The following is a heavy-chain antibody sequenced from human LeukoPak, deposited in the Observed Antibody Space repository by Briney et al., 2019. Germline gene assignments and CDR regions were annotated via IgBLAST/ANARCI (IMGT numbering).Heavy chain of an antibody. J-gene: IGHJ4*02. D-gene: IGHD2/OR15-2a*01. CDR3: AKEAPGFYDY. Sequence: GGSLRLSCAASGFTFSSYAMGWVRQAPGKGLEWVSAIGGSGTSKYYPDPLKGRFTISRDNSKNTLYLQMSSLRAEDTALYYCAKEAPGFYDYWGQGALVIVSS. CDR2: IGGSGTSK. V-gene: IGHV3-23*01. CDR1: GFTFSSYA.